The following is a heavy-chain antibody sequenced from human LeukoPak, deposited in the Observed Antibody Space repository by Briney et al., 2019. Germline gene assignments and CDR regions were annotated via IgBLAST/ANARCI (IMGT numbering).Heavy chain of an antibody. V-gene: IGHV4-34*01. J-gene: IGHJ5*02. CDR2: INHSGST. D-gene: IGHD3-3*01. Sequence: PSETLSLTCAVYGGSFSGYYWSWIRQPPGKGLEWIGEINHSGSTNYNPSLKSRVTISVDTSKNQFSLKLSSVTAADTAVYYSATYYDFWSGYYTRNWFDPWGQGTLVTVSS. CDR3: ATYYDFWSGYYTRNWFDP. CDR1: GGSFSGYY.